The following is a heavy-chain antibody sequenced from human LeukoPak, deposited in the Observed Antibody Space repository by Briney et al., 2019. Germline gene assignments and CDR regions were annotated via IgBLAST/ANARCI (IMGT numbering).Heavy chain of an antibody. V-gene: IGHV3-30*18. D-gene: IGHD3-10*01. CDR3: AKDRPGILGK. Sequence: GGSLRLSCAACGFTLSDYGMHWVRQAPGKGLEGVAVISYDGTKISYADSLKGRFTISRDKSRNTLYLQMNSLRTEDTAMFYCAKDRPGILGKWGHGTLVTVSS. CDR2: ISYDGTKI. CDR1: GFTLSDYG. J-gene: IGHJ4*01.